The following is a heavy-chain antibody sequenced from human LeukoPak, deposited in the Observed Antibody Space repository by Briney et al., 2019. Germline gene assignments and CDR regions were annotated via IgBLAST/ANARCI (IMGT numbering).Heavy chain of an antibody. CDR1: GFTFSSYA. V-gene: IGHV3-23*01. Sequence: GGSLRLSCAASGFTFSSYAMSWVRQAPGRGLEWVSTISGSGGSTYYADSVKGRFTISRDNIKNTLYLQMNSLRAEDTAAYYCAEIWGVSQATGYYAFDYWGQGTLVTVSS. J-gene: IGHJ4*02. D-gene: IGHD3-16*01. CDR2: ISGSGGST. CDR3: AEIWGVSQATGYYAFDY.